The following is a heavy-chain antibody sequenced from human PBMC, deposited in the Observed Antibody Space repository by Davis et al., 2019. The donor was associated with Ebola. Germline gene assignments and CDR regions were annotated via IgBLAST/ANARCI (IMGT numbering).Heavy chain of an antibody. V-gene: IGHV3-66*04. D-gene: IGHD1-26*01. CDR3: ARHFSKWELLSTDAFDI. CDR1: GFTFSSYA. CDR2: IYSGGST. J-gene: IGHJ3*02. Sequence: GESLKISCTASGFTFSSYAMNWVRQAPGKGLEWVSVIYSGGSTYYADSVKGRFTISRDNSKNTLYLQMNSLRAEDTAVYYCARHFSKWELLSTDAFDIWGQGTMVTVSS.